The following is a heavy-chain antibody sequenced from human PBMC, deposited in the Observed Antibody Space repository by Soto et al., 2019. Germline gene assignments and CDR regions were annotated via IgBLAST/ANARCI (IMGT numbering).Heavy chain of an antibody. CDR1: GLTFSIYT. V-gene: IGHV3-21*01. CDR3: DCDDNRRF. D-gene: IGHD1-1*01. J-gene: IGHJ4*02. Sequence: EIQLVESGGGLVKPGGSLRLSCAASGLTFSIYTMNWVRQAPGKGLEFVSSIGRTGIDRYYIDSVKGRFTISRDNAQKSLYLQMNSLRVEDTALYYSDCDDNRRFWSEGTLVTASS. CDR2: IGRTGIDR.